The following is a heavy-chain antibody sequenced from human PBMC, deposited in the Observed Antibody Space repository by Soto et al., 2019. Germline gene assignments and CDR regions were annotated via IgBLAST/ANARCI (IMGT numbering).Heavy chain of an antibody. D-gene: IGHD4-17*01. V-gene: IGHV3-74*01. CDR1: GFTFSSYY. CDR3: ARGFYGDPPALDY. CDR2: IKTDGSFS. J-gene: IGHJ4*02. Sequence: EVQLVESGGGLVQPGGSLRLSCAASGFTFSSYYMHWVGQAPGKGLVWISRIKTDGSFSSYADSVKGRFTISRDNARNTLFLQMNSLSDDDTAVYYCARGFYGDPPALDYWGQGTLVSVSS.